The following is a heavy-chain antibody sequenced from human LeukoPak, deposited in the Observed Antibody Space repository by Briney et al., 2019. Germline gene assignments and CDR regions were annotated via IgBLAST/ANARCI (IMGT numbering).Heavy chain of an antibody. CDR2: INPNSGGT. J-gene: IGHJ3*02. V-gene: IGHV1-2*02. CDR1: GYTFTGYY. D-gene: IGHD6-6*01. CDR3: ARAEYSSSSDAFDI. Sequence: ASVKVSCKASGYTFTGYYMHWVRQAPGQGLEWMGWINPNSGGTNYAQKFQGRVTMTRDTSISTAYMELSRLRSDDTAVYYCARAEYSSSSDAFDIWGQGTMVTVSS.